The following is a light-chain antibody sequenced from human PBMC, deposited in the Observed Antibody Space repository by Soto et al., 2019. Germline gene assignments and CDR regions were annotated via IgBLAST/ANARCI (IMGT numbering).Light chain of an antibody. CDR1: QSISNY. CDR2: AAS. V-gene: IGKV1-39*01. J-gene: IGKJ4*01. CDR3: QQSYGTPLT. Sequence: DMEMTQSPSSLSASVGDRVTITCRASQSISNYLNWYQHKPGKVPKLLIYAASSLQSGVPTRFSGSEYGTDFTLTINSLQPEDFATYYCQQSYGTPLTFGGGTKIEIK.